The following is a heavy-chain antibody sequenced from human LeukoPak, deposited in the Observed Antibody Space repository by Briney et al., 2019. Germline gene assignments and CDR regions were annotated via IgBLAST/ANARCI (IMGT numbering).Heavy chain of an antibody. CDR1: GFTFSSYW. CDR3: ARGNGHGFDM. CDR2: INSDGSST. Sequence: GESLRLSCVASGFTFSSYWMHWVRQAPGKGLVWVSRINSDGSSTSYADSVKGRFTISRDNAKNTLYLQLNSLKDEDTVVYYCARGNGHGFDMWGQGTMVTVSS. J-gene: IGHJ3*02. V-gene: IGHV3-74*01. D-gene: IGHD2-8*01.